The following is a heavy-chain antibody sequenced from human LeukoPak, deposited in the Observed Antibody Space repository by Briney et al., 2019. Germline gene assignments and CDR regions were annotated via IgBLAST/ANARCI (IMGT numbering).Heavy chain of an antibody. CDR2: ISGSGGST. J-gene: IGHJ5*02. D-gene: IGHD1-26*01. Sequence: GGPLRLSYAASGFTFSSYAMSWVRQAPGKGLEWVSAISGSGGSTYYADSVKGRFTISRDNSKNTLYLQMNSLRAEDTAVYYCAKGSYYKNWFDPWGQGTLVTVSS. CDR3: AKGSYYKNWFDP. CDR1: GFTFSSYA. V-gene: IGHV3-23*01.